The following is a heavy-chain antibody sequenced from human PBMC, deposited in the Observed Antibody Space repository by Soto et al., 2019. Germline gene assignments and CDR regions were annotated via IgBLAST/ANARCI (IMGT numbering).Heavy chain of an antibody. V-gene: IGHV6-1*01. Sequence: SQTLSLTCAISGDSVSGNSAAWNWIRQSPSRGLEWLGRTYYRSKWYNDYAVSVKSRITINPDTSKNQFSLQLNSVTPEDTAVYYCAREGPYCSSTSCLEGYYYYYMDVWGKGTTVTVSS. CDR2: TYYRSKWYN. D-gene: IGHD2-2*01. CDR1: GDSVSGNSAA. CDR3: AREGPYCSSTSCLEGYYYYYMDV. J-gene: IGHJ6*03.